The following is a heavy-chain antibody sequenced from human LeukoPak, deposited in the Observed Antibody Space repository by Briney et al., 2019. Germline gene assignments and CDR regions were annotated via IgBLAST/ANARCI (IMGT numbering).Heavy chain of an antibody. CDR1: GGSISSSSYY. CDR3: ARRGNVLLWFGETLYYFDY. D-gene: IGHD3-10*01. V-gene: IGHV4-39*01. CDR2: IYYSGST. Sequence: SETPSLTCTVSGGSISSSSYYWGWIRQPPGKGLEWIGSIYYSGSTYYNPSLKSRVTISVDTSKNQFSLKLSSVTAADTAVYYCARRGNVLLWFGETLYYFDYWGQGTLVTVSS. J-gene: IGHJ4*02.